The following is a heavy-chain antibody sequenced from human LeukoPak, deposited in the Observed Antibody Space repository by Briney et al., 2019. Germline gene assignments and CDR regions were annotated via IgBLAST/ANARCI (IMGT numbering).Heavy chain of an antibody. D-gene: IGHD1-26*01. V-gene: IGHV4-59*01. CDR1: GGSISSYY. CDR3: ARDSGIVGVTRGAFEI. J-gene: IGHJ3*02. Sequence: SETLSLTCTVSGGSISSYYWSWIRQPPGKGLEWIGYIYYSGSTYYNPSLRSRVTISVDTSKNQFSLKLSSVTAADTAVYYCARDSGIVGVTRGAFEIWGQGTMVTVSS. CDR2: IYYSGST.